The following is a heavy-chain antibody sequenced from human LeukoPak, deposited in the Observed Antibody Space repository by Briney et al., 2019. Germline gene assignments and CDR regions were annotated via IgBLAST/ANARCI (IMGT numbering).Heavy chain of an antibody. J-gene: IGHJ4*02. D-gene: IGHD1-26*01. CDR3: AREDAGGTYSFDY. Sequence: GGSLRLSCAVSGFTVSSNFMSWVRQAPGKGPEWVSVIYTSGITYYADSVRGRFTISRDKSKNTLYLQMDSLTAEDTAVYYCAREDAGGTYSFDYWGQGTLVTVSS. V-gene: IGHV3-66*01. CDR1: GFTVSSNF. CDR2: IYTSGIT.